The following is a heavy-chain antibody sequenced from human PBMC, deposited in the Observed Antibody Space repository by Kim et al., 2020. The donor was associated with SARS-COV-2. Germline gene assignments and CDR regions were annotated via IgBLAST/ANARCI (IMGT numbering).Heavy chain of an antibody. D-gene: IGHD3-16*01. V-gene: IGHV4-30-2*01. CDR2: IYHSGST. J-gene: IGHJ4*02. CDR3: ARGRPKGGFDY. Sequence: SETLSLTCAVSGGSISSGGYSWSWIRQPPGKGLEWIGYIYHSGSTYYNPSLKSRVTISVDRSKNQFSPKLSSVTAADTAVYYCARGRPKGGFDYWGQGTLVTVSS. CDR1: GGSISSGGYS.